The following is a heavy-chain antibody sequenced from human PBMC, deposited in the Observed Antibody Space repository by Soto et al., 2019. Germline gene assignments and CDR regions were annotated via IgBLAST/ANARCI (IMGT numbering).Heavy chain of an antibody. Sequence: EVQLLESGGGLVQPGGSLRLSCAASGFMFGSFAMSWVRQAPGKGLEWVSTISDSGSNTDYADFVKGRFTISRDNSKNTMYLQMNSLRAEDTAVYYCAKARFWSGYDPTGGGLDVWGQGTTVTASS. CDR2: ISDSGSNT. J-gene: IGHJ6*02. CDR3: AKARFWSGYDPTGGGLDV. CDR1: GFMFGSFA. V-gene: IGHV3-23*01. D-gene: IGHD3-3*01.